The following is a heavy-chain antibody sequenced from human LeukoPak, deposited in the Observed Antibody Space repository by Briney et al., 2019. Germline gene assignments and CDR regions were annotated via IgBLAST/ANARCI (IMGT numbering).Heavy chain of an antibody. J-gene: IGHJ4*02. D-gene: IGHD3-16*01. CDR2: IRTSAEGANYA. V-gene: IGHV3-48*02. Sequence: GGSLRLSCATSGFTFTDYPMNWVRQAPGKGLEWVSNIRTSAEGANYAYYADSVKGRVTISRDDAKNTLYLQMNSLRDDDTAVYYCARMGFDYWGQGTLVTVSS. CDR3: ARMGFDY. CDR1: GFTFTDYP.